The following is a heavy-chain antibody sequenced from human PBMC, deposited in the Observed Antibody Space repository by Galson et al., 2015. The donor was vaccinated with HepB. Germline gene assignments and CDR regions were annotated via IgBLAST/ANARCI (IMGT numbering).Heavy chain of an antibody. J-gene: IGHJ6*02. CDR2: ISYDATKK. Sequence: SLRLSCAASGFTSSNYAMHWVRQTPGKGLEWVAVISYDATKKYYIDAVKGRFSISRDNSEGTVYLQMSSLRAEDTAVYYCARDLYSYAADYYYHNGLDVWGQGTTVTVSS. CDR3: ARDLYSYAADYYYHNGLDV. D-gene: IGHD3-22*01. V-gene: IGHV3-30*04. CDR1: GFTSSNYA.